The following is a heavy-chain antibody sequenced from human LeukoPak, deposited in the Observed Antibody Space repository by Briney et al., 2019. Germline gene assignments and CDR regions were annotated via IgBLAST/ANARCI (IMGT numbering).Heavy chain of an antibody. J-gene: IGHJ2*01. CDR3: ARVFDL. V-gene: IGHV3-64*01. Sequence: GGSLRLSCAASGFTFSSYPMHWVRQAPGKGLEYVSAISSNGGSTYYANSVKGRFTISRDNSKNTLYLQMGSLRAEDMAVYYCARVFDLWGRGTLVTVSS. CDR2: ISSNGGST. CDR1: GFTFSSYP.